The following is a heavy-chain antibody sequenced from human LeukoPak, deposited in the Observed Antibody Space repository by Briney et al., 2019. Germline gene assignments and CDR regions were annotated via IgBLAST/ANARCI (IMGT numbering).Heavy chain of an antibody. J-gene: IGHJ6*02. V-gene: IGHV4-59*01. CDR1: GGSISSYY. Sequence: SETLSLTCTVSGGSISSYYWSWIRQPPGKGLEWIGYIYYSGSTNYNPSLKSRVTISVDTSKNQFSLKLSSVTAADTAVYYCARDRGWFLYYYGMDVRGQGTTVTVSS. CDR2: IYYSGST. CDR3: ARDRGWFLYYYGMDV. D-gene: IGHD3-10*01.